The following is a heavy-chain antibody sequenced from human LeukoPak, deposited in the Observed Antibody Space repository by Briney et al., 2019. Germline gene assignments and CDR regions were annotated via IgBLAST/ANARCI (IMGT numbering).Heavy chain of an antibody. CDR1: GGSFSGYY. J-gene: IGHJ5*02. CDR3: TRRNFQQLRWFDP. V-gene: IGHV4-34*01. Sequence: SETLSLTCAVHGGSFSGYYWNWIRQPPGKVLERLGEINHLGSINYNPALKSRVTLSVDKSKNQFSLNLSYVTAADTAVYYCTRRNFQQLRWFDPWGQGTLVTVSS. CDR2: INHLGSI. D-gene: IGHD2-2*01.